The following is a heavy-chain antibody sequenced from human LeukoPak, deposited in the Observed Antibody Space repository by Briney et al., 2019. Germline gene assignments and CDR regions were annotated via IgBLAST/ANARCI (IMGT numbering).Heavy chain of an antibody. CDR2: INPSDGGT. J-gene: IGHJ6*02. CDR1: GYTFTNYY. D-gene: IGHD4-17*01. CDR3: ARDTRTMTAVTRGQHYYYGLDV. Sequence: ASVKVSCKASGYTFTNYYLHWVRQAPGHGLEWMAIINPSDGGTYYEQKLQGRVTVTRDTSTSTVYMELSSLRPEDTAVYYCARDTRTMTAVTRGQHYYYGLDVWGQGTTVTVSS. V-gene: IGHV1-46*01.